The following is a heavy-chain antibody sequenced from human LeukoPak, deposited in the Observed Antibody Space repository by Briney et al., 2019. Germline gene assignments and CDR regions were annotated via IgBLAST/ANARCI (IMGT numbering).Heavy chain of an antibody. CDR3: ARAAYCGGDCYPWAAEYFQH. V-gene: IGHV1-46*01. J-gene: IGHJ1*01. CDR2: INPSGGST. CDR1: GYTFTSYY. Sequence: ASVTVSFTASGYTFTSYYMHWVRQAPGQGLEWMGIINPSGGSTSYAQKFQGRVTMTRDMSTSTVYMELSSLRSEDTAVYYCARAAYCGGDCYPWAAEYFQHWGQGTLVTVSS. D-gene: IGHD2-21*02.